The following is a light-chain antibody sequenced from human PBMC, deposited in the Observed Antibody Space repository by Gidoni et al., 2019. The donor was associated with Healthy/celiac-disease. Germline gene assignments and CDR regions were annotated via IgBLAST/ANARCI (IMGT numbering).Light chain of an antibody. V-gene: IGLV1-47*01. CDR3: AAWDDSLSGPV. CDR2: RNN. Sequence: QSVLTQPPSASGTPGQRVTISCSGSSPNIGSNYVYWYQQLPGTAPKLLIYRNNQRPSGVPDRFSGSKSVTSASLAISGLRSEDEADYYCAAWDDSLSGPVFGGGTKLTVL. CDR1: SPNIGSNY. J-gene: IGLJ3*02.